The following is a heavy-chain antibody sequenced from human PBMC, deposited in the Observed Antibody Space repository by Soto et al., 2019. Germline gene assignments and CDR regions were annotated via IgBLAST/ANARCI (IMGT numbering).Heavy chain of an antibody. V-gene: IGHV3-48*03. CDR3: ARETGTLPDY. CDR1: GFTFSSFE. CDR2: ISSSGTTI. D-gene: IGHD1-1*01. J-gene: IGHJ4*02. Sequence: ESGGGLVQPGGSLRLSCAASGFTFSSFEMNWVRQAPGKGLEWVSYISSSGTTINYADSVKGRFTISRDNAKNSLYLQMNNLRAEDTAVYYCARETGTLPDYWGQGTLVTVSS.